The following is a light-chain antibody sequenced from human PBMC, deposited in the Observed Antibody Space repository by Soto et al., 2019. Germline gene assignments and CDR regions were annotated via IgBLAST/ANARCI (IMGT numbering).Light chain of an antibody. CDR2: GAS. CDR1: QSVRSN. V-gene: IGKV3-15*01. CDR3: QHYDDWPPWT. Sequence: ETVMTQSPATLSVSPGERATLSCRASQSVRSNLAWYQQKPGQAPRLLIYGASTRATGIPARFSGSGSGTEFTLTISSLQSEDFEVYYCQHYDDWPPWTFGQGTKVEIK. J-gene: IGKJ1*01.